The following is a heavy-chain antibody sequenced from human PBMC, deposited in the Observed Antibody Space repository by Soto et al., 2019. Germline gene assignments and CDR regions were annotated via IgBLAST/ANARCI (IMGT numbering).Heavy chain of an antibody. Sequence: ESGGGVVQPGRSLRLSCAASGFTFSSYGMHWVRQAPGKGLEWVAVISYDGSNKYYADSVKGRFTISRDNSKNTLYLQMNSLRAEDTAVYYCAKGRTPDYWGQGTLVTVSS. CDR2: ISYDGSNK. CDR1: GFTFSSYG. CDR3: AKGRTPDY. J-gene: IGHJ4*02. D-gene: IGHD2-15*01. V-gene: IGHV3-30*18.